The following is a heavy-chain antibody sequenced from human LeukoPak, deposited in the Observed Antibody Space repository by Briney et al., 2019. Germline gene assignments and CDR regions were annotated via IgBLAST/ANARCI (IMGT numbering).Heavy chain of an antibody. D-gene: IGHD5-18*01. V-gene: IGHV4-61*01. CDR3: ARAPGMGASIDY. CDR1: GGSFSSGSYY. CDR2: MFYSGST. J-gene: IGHJ4*02. Sequence: SETLSLTCTVSGGSFSSGSYYWSWIRQPPGKGLEWIGYMFYSGSTNYNPSLKSRVTISVDTSKNQFSLRPSSVTAADTAVYYCARAPGMGASIDYWGQGTLVTVSS.